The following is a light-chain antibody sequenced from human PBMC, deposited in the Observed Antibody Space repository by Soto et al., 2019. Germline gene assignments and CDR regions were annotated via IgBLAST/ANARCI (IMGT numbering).Light chain of an antibody. CDR2: RNN. CDR3: ATWDDSLSGPV. Sequence: QSVLAQPPSASGTPGQRVTISCSGSSSNIGSNYVYWYQQLPGTAPKLLIYRNNQRPSGVPDRFAGSKSGTSASLVITGLRSEDETDYHCATWDDSLSGPVFGGGTKLTVL. V-gene: IGLV1-47*01. CDR1: SSNIGSNY. J-gene: IGLJ3*02.